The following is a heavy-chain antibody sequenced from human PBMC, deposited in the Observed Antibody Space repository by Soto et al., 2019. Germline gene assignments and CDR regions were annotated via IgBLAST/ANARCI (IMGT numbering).Heavy chain of an antibody. D-gene: IGHD6-13*01. CDR3: AREEQQLVYFDY. CDR1: GGSISSGDYY. J-gene: IGHJ4*02. Sequence: SETLSLTCTVSGGSISSGDYYWSWIRQPPGKGLEWIGYIYYSGSTYYNPSLKSRVTISVDTSKNQFSLKLSSVTAADTAVYYCAREEQQLVYFDYWGQGTLVTVSS. V-gene: IGHV4-30-4*01. CDR2: IYYSGST.